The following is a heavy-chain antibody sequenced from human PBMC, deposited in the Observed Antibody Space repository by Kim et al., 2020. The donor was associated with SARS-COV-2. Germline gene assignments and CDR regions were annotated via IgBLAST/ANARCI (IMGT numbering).Heavy chain of an antibody. CDR3: AGNMVRAPIRGSYYYYGMDV. J-gene: IGHJ6*02. V-gene: IGHV4-34*01. D-gene: IGHD3-10*01. Sequence: SETLSLTCAVYGGSFSGYYWSWIRQPPGKGLEWIGEINHSGSTNYNPSLKSRVTISVDTSKNQFSLKLSSVTAADTAVYYCAGNMVRAPIRGSYYYYGMDVWGQGTTVTVSS. CDR1: GGSFSGYY. CDR2: INHSGST.